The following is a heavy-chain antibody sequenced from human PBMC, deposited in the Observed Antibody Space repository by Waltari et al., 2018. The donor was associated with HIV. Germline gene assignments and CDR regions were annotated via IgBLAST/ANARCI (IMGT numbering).Heavy chain of an antibody. CDR1: GFTFSSYG. Sequence: QVQLMESGGGVVQPGGSLRLSCAASGFTFSSYGMHWVRQAPGKGLEWVAFIRYDGSNKYYADSVKGRFTISRDNSKNTLYLQMNSLRAEDTAVYYCANGGYQGHWFGELFAGEHDYWGQGTLVTVSS. CDR3: ANGGYQGHWFGELFAGEHDY. V-gene: IGHV3-30*02. CDR2: IRYDGSNK. D-gene: IGHD3-10*01. J-gene: IGHJ4*02.